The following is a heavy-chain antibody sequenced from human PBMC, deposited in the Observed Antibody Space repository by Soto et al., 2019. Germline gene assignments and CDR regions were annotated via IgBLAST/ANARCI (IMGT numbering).Heavy chain of an antibody. V-gene: IGHV4-31*03. J-gene: IGHJ4*02. D-gene: IGHD3-10*01. Sequence: PSETLSLTCTVSGGSISSGGYYWSWIRQHPGKGLEWIGYIYYSGSTYYNPSLKSRVTISVDTSKNQFSLKLSSVTAADTAVYYCERQGVLRGVINYFDYWGQGTLVNVSS. CDR2: IYYSGST. CDR1: GGSISSGGYY. CDR3: ERQGVLRGVINYFDY.